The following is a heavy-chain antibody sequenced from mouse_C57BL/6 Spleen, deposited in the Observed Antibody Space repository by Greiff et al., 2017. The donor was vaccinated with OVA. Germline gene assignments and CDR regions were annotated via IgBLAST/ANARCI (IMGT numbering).Heavy chain of an antibody. CDR3: ARKGGNFYYAMDY. Sequence: QQSCKASGYTFTSYWMHWVKQRPGRGLEWIGRIDPNSGGTKYNEKFKSKATLTVDKPSSTAYMQLSSLTSEDSAVYYCARKGGNFYYAMDYWGQGTSVTVSS. V-gene: IGHV1-72*01. J-gene: IGHJ4*01. CDR2: IDPNSGGT. D-gene: IGHD2-1*01. CDR1: GYTFTSYW.